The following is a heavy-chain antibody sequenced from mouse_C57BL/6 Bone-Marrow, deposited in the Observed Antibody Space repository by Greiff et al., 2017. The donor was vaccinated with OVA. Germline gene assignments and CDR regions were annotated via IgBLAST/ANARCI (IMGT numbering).Heavy chain of an antibody. V-gene: IGHV3-6*01. Sequence: EVKLQESGPGLVKPSQSLSLTCSVTGYSITSGYYWNWIRQFPGNKLEWMGYISYDGSNNYNPSLKNRISITRDTSKNQFFLKLNSVTTEDTATYYCAREDYDGYYDYWGQGTTLTVSS. J-gene: IGHJ2*01. CDR1: GYSITSGYY. D-gene: IGHD2-3*01. CDR3: AREDYDGYYDY. CDR2: ISYDGSN.